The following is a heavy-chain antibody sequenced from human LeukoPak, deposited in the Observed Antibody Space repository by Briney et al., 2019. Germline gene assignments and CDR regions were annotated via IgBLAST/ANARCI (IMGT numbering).Heavy chain of an antibody. CDR3: ARGAAGLYYYYYMDV. D-gene: IGHD6-13*01. CDR1: GGSFSGYY. CDR2: IYHSGST. Sequence: SETLSLTCAVYGGSFSGYYWSWIRQPPGKGLEWIGEIYHSGSTNYHPSLKSRVTISVDKSKNQFSLKLSSVTAADTAVYYCARGAAGLYYYYYMDVWGKGTTVTVSS. J-gene: IGHJ6*03. V-gene: IGHV4-34*01.